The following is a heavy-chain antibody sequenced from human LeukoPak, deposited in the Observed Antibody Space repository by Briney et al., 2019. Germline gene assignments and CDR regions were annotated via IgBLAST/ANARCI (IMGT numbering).Heavy chain of an antibody. D-gene: IGHD4-17*01. CDR3: ATVGDNGGYYPFDY. CDR1: GGPISRSNFF. V-gene: IGHV4-39*01. CDR2: IYYSGNT. J-gene: IGHJ4*02. Sequence: NASETLSLTCTVSGGPISRSNFFWGWIRQPPGKGLEWIGSIYYSGNTYYNPSLKSRLTIAVDTSRNQFSLEMSSVTAADTAVYYCATVGDNGGYYPFDYWGKGTMVTVSS.